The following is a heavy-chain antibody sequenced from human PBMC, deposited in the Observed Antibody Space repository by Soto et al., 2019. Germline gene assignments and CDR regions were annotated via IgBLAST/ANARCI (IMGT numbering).Heavy chain of an antibody. CDR3: GRYSSTSSLFQL. J-gene: IGHJ1*01. CDR1: GGCISTNY. CDR2: TFYTGST. V-gene: IGHV4-59*01. Sequence: PSETLSLTCTVSGGCISTNYWSWIRQSPDKGLEWIGYTFYTGSTSYNPSLKSRVTISLDTSSNQFSLNLSSVTAADTAVYYCGRYSSTSSLFQLWGQRTLVTVSS. D-gene: IGHD6-13*01.